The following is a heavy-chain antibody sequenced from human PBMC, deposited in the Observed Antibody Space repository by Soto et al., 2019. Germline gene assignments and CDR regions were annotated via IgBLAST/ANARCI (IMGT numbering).Heavy chain of an antibody. J-gene: IGHJ5*02. CDR3: AREDECGSACDLFS. V-gene: IGHV3-30-3*01. Sequence: QVQLVESGGGVFQPGRSLRLSCAASGFTFSNYIMHWVRQAPGKGLEWVAIILHDGNNKYYADCVKGRFTISRDNSKNTLYLQMNSLSSEDTAIYYCAREDECGSACDLFSWGQGTLVTVSS. CDR2: ILHDGNNK. D-gene: IGHD6-19*01. CDR1: GFTFSNYI.